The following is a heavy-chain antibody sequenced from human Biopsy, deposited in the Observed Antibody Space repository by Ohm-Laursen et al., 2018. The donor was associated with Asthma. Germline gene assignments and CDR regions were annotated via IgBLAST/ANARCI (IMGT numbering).Heavy chain of an antibody. Sequence: SLRLSCAAPGFVFRSHAMHWVRQAPGKGLEWVAVVSYDGGVVHYADSMKGRFTISRDNAKSTLYLQMNRLRTDDTAVYFCAKRGGYSDLTDFDHWGQGTLVTVSS. CDR1: GFVFRSHA. D-gene: IGHD3-16*01. CDR3: AKRGGYSDLTDFDH. CDR2: VSYDGGVV. J-gene: IGHJ4*02. V-gene: IGHV3-30*18.